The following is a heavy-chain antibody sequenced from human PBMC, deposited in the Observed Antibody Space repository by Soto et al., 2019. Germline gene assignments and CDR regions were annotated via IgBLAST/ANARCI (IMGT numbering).Heavy chain of an antibody. J-gene: IGHJ4*02. CDR1: GYTVTSYY. Sequence: ASVKVSCKASGYTVTSYYMHWVRQAPGQGLEWMGRINASNGSTSYAQKFQGRVTMTTDTSTSTAYMELRSLRSDDTAVYYCARDTYGSGAGYWGQGTLVTVSS. CDR2: INASNGST. V-gene: IGHV1-46*01. D-gene: IGHD3-10*01. CDR3: ARDTYGSGAGY.